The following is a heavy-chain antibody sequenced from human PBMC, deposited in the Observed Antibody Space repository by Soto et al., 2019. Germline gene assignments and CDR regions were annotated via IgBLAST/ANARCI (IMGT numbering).Heavy chain of an antibody. Sequence: PSETLSLTCAVSGGSISSSNWWSWVRQPPGKGLEWIGEIYHSGSTNYNPSLKSRVTISVDKSKNQFSLKLSSVTAADTAVYYCASLIQLWSDPGHAFDIWGQGTMVTVSS. J-gene: IGHJ3*02. CDR2: IYHSGST. D-gene: IGHD5-18*01. CDR1: GGSISSSNW. V-gene: IGHV4-4*02. CDR3: ASLIQLWSDPGHAFDI.